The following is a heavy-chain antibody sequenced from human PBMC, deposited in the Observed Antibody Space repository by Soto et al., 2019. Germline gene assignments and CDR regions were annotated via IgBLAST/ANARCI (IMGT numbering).Heavy chain of an antibody. CDR1: GGSISTYY. CDR2: IYYTGST. V-gene: IGHV4-59*01. CDR3: ARATYYYDRSGYLYNFDY. D-gene: IGHD3-22*01. Sequence: SETLSLTCTASGGSISTYYWSWIRQPPGKGLEWIGYIYYTGSTNSNPSLKSRVTISVDTSKNQFSLKLSSVTAADTAVYYCARATYYYDRSGYLYNFDYWGQGTLVTVSS. J-gene: IGHJ4*02.